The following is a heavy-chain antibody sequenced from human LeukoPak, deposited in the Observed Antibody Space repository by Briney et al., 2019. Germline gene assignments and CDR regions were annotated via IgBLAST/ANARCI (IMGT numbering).Heavy chain of an antibody. V-gene: IGHV1-46*01. Sequence: GASVKVSCKASGYTFTSYYMHWVRQAPGQGLEWMGIINPSGGSTSYAQKFQGRVTMTRDTSTSTVYMELSSLRSEDTAVYYCARDFNPPLQPDIVATIGLGVFDYWGQGTLVTVSS. CDR2: INPSGGST. J-gene: IGHJ4*02. CDR1: GYTFTSYY. D-gene: IGHD5-12*01. CDR3: ARDFNPPLQPDIVATIGLGVFDY.